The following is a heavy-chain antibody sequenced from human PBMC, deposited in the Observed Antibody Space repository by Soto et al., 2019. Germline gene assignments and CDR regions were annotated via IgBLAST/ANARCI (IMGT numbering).Heavy chain of an antibody. Sequence: GESLKISCKGSGYSFTSYWISWVRQMPGEGLEWMGRIDPSDSYTNYSPSFQGHVTISADKSISTAYLQWSSLKASDTAMYYCASPRAAAGPGGTYYYYYGMDVWGQGTTVTVSS. CDR3: ASPRAAAGPGGTYYYYYGMDV. D-gene: IGHD6-13*01. V-gene: IGHV5-10-1*01. CDR1: GYSFTSYW. CDR2: IDPSDSYT. J-gene: IGHJ6*02.